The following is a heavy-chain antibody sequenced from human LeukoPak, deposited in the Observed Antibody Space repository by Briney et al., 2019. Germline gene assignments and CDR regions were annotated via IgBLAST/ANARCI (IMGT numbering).Heavy chain of an antibody. D-gene: IGHD5-24*01. CDR2: INPNSGGT. Sequence: ASVKVSCKASGYTFTGYYMHWLRQAPGQGLEWMGWINPNSGGTKYARKFQGRVTMTRDTSISTAYMELSRLRSDDTAVYYCAKEQMATAFDPWGQGTLVTVSS. CDR1: GYTFTGYY. J-gene: IGHJ5*02. CDR3: AKEQMATAFDP. V-gene: IGHV1-2*02.